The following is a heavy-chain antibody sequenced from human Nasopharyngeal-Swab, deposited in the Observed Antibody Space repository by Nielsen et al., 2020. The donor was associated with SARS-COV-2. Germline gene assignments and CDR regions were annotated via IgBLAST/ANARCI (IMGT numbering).Heavy chain of an antibody. CDR2: IYYSGST. D-gene: IGHD3-22*01. CDR3: AREKTHYDSSGYYYLWFDP. V-gene: IGHV4-59*01. J-gene: IGHJ5*02. Sequence: IRQPPGKGLEWIGYIYYSGSTNYNPSLKSRVTISVDTSKNQFSLKLSSVTAADTAVYYCAREKTHYDSSGYYYLWFDPWGQGTLVTVSS.